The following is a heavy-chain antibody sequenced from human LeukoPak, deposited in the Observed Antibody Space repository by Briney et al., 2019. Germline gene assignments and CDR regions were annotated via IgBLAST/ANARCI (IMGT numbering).Heavy chain of an antibody. CDR1: GFTFNNYS. J-gene: IGHJ6*03. CDR3: ARVGAGAEAHTLHYHYMDV. D-gene: IGHD6-13*01. CDR2: ISSTSIYI. V-gene: IGHV3-21*01. Sequence: PGGSLRLSCAASGFTFNNYSMSWVRQAPGKGLEWVSSISSTSIYIYYADSVRGRFTISIDNAENSLYLQINSLGVEATAVYSCARVGAGAEAHTLHYHYMDVWGKGTTVTVSS.